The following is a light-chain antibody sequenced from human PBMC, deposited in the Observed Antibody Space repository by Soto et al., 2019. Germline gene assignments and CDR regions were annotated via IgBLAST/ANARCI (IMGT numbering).Light chain of an antibody. CDR1: QSVSSY. CDR2: DAS. CDR3: QQRSNWRIT. Sequence: EIVLTQSPATLSLSPGERATLSCRASQSVSSYLAWYQQKPGQAPRLLIYDASNRATGITARFSGSGSGTDFTLTISSPEPEDFAVYYCQQRSNWRITFGQGTRLEIK. V-gene: IGKV3-11*01. J-gene: IGKJ5*01.